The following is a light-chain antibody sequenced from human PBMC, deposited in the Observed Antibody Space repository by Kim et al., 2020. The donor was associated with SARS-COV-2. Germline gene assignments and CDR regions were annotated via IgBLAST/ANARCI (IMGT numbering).Light chain of an antibody. Sequence: SSELTQDPAVSVALGQTVRITCQGDSLRDYFASWYQQKPGQAPILVIYGKNNRPSGIPDRFSGSNSGNTASLTITGAQAEDEAEYYCNARDRDRSRNYLYVFGTGTKVTVL. J-gene: IGLJ1*01. CDR3: NARDRDRSRNYLYV. V-gene: IGLV3-19*01. CDR2: GKN. CDR1: SLRDYF.